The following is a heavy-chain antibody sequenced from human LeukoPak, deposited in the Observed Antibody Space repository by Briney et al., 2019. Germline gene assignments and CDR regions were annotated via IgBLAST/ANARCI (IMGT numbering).Heavy chain of an antibody. CDR2: IIPIFGTA. CDR1: GGTFSSYA. J-gene: IGHJ4*02. CDR3: AREAPITGTYDY. D-gene: IGHD1/OR15-1a*01. V-gene: IGHV1-69*01. Sequence: GSSVKVSCKASGGTFSSYAISWVRQAPGQGLEWMGGIIPIFGTANYAQKFQGRVTITADESTSTAYVELSSLRSEDTAVYYCAREAPITGTYDYWGQGTLVTVSS.